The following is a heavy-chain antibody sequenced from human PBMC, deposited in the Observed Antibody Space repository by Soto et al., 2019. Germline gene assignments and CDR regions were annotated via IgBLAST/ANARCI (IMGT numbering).Heavy chain of an antibody. V-gene: IGHV4-59*01. D-gene: IGHD2-15*01. CDR2: IYYSGST. CDR3: ARVYCSGGSCPDLHFDY. Sequence: PSETLSLTCTVSGGSISSYYWSWIRQPPGKGLEWIGYIYYSGSTNYNPSLKSRVTISVDTSKNQFSLKLSSVTAADTAVYYCARVYCSGGSCPDLHFDYWGQGTLVTVSS. CDR1: GGSISSYY. J-gene: IGHJ4*02.